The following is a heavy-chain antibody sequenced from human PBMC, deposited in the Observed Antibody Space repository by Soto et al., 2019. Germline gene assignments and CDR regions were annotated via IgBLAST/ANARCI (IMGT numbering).Heavy chain of an antibody. CDR1: GFTFSSYK. V-gene: IGHV3-21*02. J-gene: IGHJ6*04. Sequence: EVQLVESGGGLVKPGGSLRLSCAGSGFTFSSYKINWVRQAPGKGLEWVSSIGSSDIYTYYADSLKGRLIISRDNANKSVYLQINSLRAEDTAVYYCARDEVGMDVWGKGTPVTVSS. CDR2: IGSSDIYT. CDR3: ARDEVGMDV.